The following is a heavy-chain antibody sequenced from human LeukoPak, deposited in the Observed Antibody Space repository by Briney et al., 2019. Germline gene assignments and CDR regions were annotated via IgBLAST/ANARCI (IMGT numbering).Heavy chain of an antibody. J-gene: IGHJ4*02. CDR3: ARDRPYCSGGSCYPRGLDS. CDR1: GFTFSDNY. Sequence: GGSLRLSCAASGFTFSDNYMSWIRQAPGKGLEWVSYISDTGSSIYYADSVKGRFTISRDSSKNTEYLQMNSLRAEDTAVYYCARDRPYCSGGSCYPRGLDSWGQGTLVTVSS. D-gene: IGHD2-15*01. CDR2: ISDTGSSI. V-gene: IGHV3-11*04.